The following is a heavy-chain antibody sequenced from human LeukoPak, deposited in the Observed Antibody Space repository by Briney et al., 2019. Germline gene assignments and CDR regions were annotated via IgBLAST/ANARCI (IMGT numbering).Heavy chain of an antibody. Sequence: GGSLRLSCAASGFTFSSYAMPWVRQAPGKGLEWVAVISYDGSNKYYADSVKGRFTISRDNSKNTLYLQMNSLRAEDTAVYYCARDGDTTYYYDSSGYLTAWYFDYWGQGTLVTVSS. CDR3: ARDGDTTYYYDSSGYLTAWYFDY. J-gene: IGHJ4*02. V-gene: IGHV3-30-3*01. D-gene: IGHD3-22*01. CDR1: GFTFSSYA. CDR2: ISYDGSNK.